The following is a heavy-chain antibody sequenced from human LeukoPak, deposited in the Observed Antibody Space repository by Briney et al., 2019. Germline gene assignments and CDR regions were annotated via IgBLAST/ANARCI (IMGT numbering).Heavy chain of an antibody. CDR1: GFTISSYA. D-gene: IGHD2-2*01. V-gene: IGHV3-30*01. CDR3: ARGYCSSTSCYALDY. Sequence: PGGSLRLSCAASGFTISSYAMHWVRQAPGKGLEWVAVISYDGSNKYYADSVKGRFTISRDNSKNTLYLQMNSLRAEDTAVYYCARGYCSSTSCYALDYWGQGTLVTVSS. CDR2: ISYDGSNK. J-gene: IGHJ4*02.